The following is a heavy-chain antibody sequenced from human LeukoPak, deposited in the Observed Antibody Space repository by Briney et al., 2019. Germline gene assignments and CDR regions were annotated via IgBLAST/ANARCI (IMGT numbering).Heavy chain of an antibody. Sequence: SETLSLTCTVSGGSIGSYYWSWIRQPPGKGLEWIGYIYYSGSTNYNPSLKSRVTISVDTSKNQFSLKLSSVTAADTAVYYCARVPAAMDSRFDPWGQGTLVTVSS. V-gene: IGHV4-59*01. CDR3: ARVPAAMDSRFDP. J-gene: IGHJ5*02. CDR1: GGSIGSYY. D-gene: IGHD2-2*01. CDR2: IYYSGST.